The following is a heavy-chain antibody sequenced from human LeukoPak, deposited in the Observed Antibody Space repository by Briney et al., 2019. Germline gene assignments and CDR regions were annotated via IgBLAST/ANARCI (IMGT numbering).Heavy chain of an antibody. V-gene: IGHV4-39*01. CDR2: IYYSGST. D-gene: IGHD6-13*01. CDR3: ARQSRGSSRYLRGGGQNWFDP. Sequence: PSETLSLTCTVSGGSISSSSYYWGWIRQPPGKGLEWIGSIYYSGSTYYNPSLKSRVTISVDTSKNQFSLKLSSVTAADTAVYYCARQSRGSSRYLRGGGQNWFDPWGQGTLVTVSS. J-gene: IGHJ5*02. CDR1: GGSISSSSYY.